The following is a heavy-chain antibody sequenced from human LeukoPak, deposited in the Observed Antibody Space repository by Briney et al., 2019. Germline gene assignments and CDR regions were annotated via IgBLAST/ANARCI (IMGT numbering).Heavy chain of an antibody. CDR2: ISWDGDST. V-gene: IGHV3-43D*04. CDR1: GFTFDDYA. D-gene: IGHD6-13*01. Sequence: GGSLRLSXAASGFTFDDYAMHWVRQAPGKGLEWVSLISWDGDSTYYADSVKGRFTVSRDNSKNSLYLQMNSLRAEDTAMYYCAKDRSSWHAYYFDSWGQGTLVTVSS. J-gene: IGHJ4*02. CDR3: AKDRSSWHAYYFDS.